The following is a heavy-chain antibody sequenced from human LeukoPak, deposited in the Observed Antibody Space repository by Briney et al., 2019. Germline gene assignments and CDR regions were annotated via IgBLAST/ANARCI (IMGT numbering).Heavy chain of an antibody. Sequence: PGGSLRLSCAASGFTFSSYEMNWVRQAPGKGLEWVSYISSSGSTIYYADSVKGRFTISRDNAKNSLYLQMNSLRAEDTAVYYCARDNVSADVWDYYYYYGMDVWGQGNPGHRLL. CDR3: ARDNVSADVWDYYYYYGMDV. J-gene: IGHJ6*02. V-gene: IGHV3-48*03. CDR2: ISSSGSTI. D-gene: IGHD3-16*01. CDR1: GFTFSSYE.